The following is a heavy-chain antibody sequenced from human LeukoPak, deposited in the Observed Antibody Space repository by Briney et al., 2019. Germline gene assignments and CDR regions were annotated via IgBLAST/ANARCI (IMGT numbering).Heavy chain of an antibody. V-gene: IGHV1-69*06. CDR1: GGTFSSYA. CDR3: ARGVIVGYYHYYYMDV. J-gene: IGHJ6*03. D-gene: IGHD3-22*01. Sequence: SVKVSCKASGGTFSSYAISWVRQAPGQGLEWRGGIIPIFGTANYAQKFQGRVTITADKSTSTAYMELSSLRSEDTAVYYCARGVIVGYYHYYYMDVWGKGTTVTVSS. CDR2: IIPIFGTA.